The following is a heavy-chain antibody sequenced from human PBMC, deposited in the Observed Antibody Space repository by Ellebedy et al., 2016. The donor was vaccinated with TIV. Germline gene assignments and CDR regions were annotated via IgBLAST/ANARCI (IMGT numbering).Heavy chain of an antibody. CDR2: ISGSGGST. CDR3: AKDTNGANSPVDY. D-gene: IGHD1-1*01. J-gene: IGHJ4*02. Sequence: GESLKISXAASGFTFSSYAMSWVRQAPDKGLDWVSAISGSGGSTYYADSVKGWFTISRDNSKNTLYLQMNSLRAEDTAVYYCAKDTNGANSPVDYWGQGTLVTVSS. CDR1: GFTFSSYA. V-gene: IGHV3-23*01.